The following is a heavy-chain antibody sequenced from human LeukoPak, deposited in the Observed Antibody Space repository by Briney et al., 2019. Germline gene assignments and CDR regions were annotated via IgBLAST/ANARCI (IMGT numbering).Heavy chain of an antibody. V-gene: IGHV4-61*08. D-gene: IGHD2-15*01. CDR1: GGSISSGGYS. CDR3: ARGRIGTDIVVVGLGMDV. Sequence: SETLSLTCAVSGGSISSGGYSWSWIRQPPGKGLEWIGYIYYSGSTNYNPSLKSRVTISVDTSKNQFSLKLSSVTAADTAVYYCARGRIGTDIVVVGLGMDVWGQGTTVTVSS. CDR2: IYYSGST. J-gene: IGHJ6*02.